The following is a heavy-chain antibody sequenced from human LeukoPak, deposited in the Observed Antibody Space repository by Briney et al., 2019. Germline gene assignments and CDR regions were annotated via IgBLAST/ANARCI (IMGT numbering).Heavy chain of an antibody. CDR2: ISGSGGSP. CDR3: AKGPLRWD. D-gene: IGHD5-24*01. V-gene: IGHV3-23*01. CDR1: GSTFSPYS. J-gene: IGHJ4*02. Sequence: PGGSLRLSCVVSGSTFSPYSMNWVRQAPGKGLEWVSSISGSGGSPYYADSVKGRFTISRDNSKNTLYLQMNSLRAEDTAVYYCAKGPLRWDWGQGTLVTVSS.